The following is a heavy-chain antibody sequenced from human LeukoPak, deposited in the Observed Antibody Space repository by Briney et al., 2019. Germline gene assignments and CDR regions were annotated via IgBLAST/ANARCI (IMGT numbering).Heavy chain of an antibody. D-gene: IGHD2-2*01. CDR1: GGSISSSSYY. Sequence: SETLSLTCTVSGGSISSSSYYWGWIRQPPGKGLEWIGSIYYSGSTYYNPSLKSRVTISVDTSKNQFSLKLSSVTAADTAVYYCARRYLSAADPFDYWGQGTLVTVP. CDR3: ARRYLSAADPFDY. J-gene: IGHJ4*02. V-gene: IGHV4-39*01. CDR2: IYYSGST.